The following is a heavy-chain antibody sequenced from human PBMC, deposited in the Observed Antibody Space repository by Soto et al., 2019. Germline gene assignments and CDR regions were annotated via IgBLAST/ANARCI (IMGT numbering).Heavy chain of an antibody. CDR3: ARGPRGSTAMVSWRLDY. CDR2: INAGNGNT. D-gene: IGHD5-18*01. CDR1: GYTFTSYA. V-gene: IGHV1-3*01. Sequence: GASVKVSCKASGYTFTSYAMHWVRQAPGQRLEWMGWINAGNGNTKYSQKFQGRATITRDTSASTAYMELSSLRSEDTAVYYCARGPRGSTAMVSWRLDYWGQGTLVTVSS. J-gene: IGHJ4*02.